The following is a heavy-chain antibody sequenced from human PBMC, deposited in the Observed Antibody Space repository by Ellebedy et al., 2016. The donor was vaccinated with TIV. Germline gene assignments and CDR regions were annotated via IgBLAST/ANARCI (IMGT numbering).Heavy chain of an antibody. V-gene: IGHV3-23*01. CDR1: GFTFRSYP. CDR3: AKRGFFDL. J-gene: IGHJ4*02. CDR2: ISGSGGST. Sequence: GGSLRLSCVASGFTFRSYPMSWARQAPGKGLEWVSIISGSGGSTYYADSVKGRFTISRDNSKNTPYLQMNSLRDEDTAVYYCAKRGFFDLWGQGTLVTVSS.